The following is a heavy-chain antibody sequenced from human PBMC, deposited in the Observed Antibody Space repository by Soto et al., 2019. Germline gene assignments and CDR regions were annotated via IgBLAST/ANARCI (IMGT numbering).Heavy chain of an antibody. CDR2: FDPEDGET. V-gene: IGHV1-24*01. D-gene: IGHD3-22*01. Sequence: ASVKVSCKVSGYTLTELSMHWVRQAPGKGLEWMGGFDPEDGETIYAQKFQGRVTMTEDTSTDTAYMELSSLRSEDTAVYYCATVGLLHRSNYYDRSFWFDPWGQGTLVTVSS. CDR1: GYTLTELS. J-gene: IGHJ5*02. CDR3: ATVGLLHRSNYYDRSFWFDP.